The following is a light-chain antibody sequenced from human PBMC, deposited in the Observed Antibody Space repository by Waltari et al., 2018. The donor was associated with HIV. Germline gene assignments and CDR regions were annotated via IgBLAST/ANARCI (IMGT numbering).Light chain of an antibody. CDR1: RDINKY. Sequence: DIQLTQSPSSLSASVGDSVTMTCQASRDINKYLNWFQHKSGKAPKLLIYDASSLETGVPAKFIGSGFGTDFTLTINNLQPEDVATYYCQQFDVLPITFGGGTEVEI. J-gene: IGKJ4*01. CDR2: DAS. V-gene: IGKV1-33*01. CDR3: QQFDVLPIT.